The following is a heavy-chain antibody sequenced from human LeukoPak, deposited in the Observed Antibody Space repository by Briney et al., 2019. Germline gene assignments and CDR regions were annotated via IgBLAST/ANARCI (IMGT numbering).Heavy chain of an antibody. CDR2: VRSKDNGYAA. CDR1: GFTFSGSA. V-gene: IGHV3-73*01. Sequence: GGSLRLSCAASGFTFSGSAMHWVRQASGKGLEWVGRVRSKDNGYAASYTAPVKGRFTVSRDDSKNTAYLQMDSLKTEDTAVYFCSRTSDIAWYFDLWGRGTLVTVSS. J-gene: IGHJ2*01. CDR3: SRTSDIAWYFDL. D-gene: IGHD5-12*01.